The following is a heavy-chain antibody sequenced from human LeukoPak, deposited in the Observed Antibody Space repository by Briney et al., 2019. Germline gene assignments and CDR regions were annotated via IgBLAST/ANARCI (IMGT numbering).Heavy chain of an antibody. CDR1: GFSFSSYS. Sequence: PGGSLRLSCAASGFSFSSYSMNWVRQAPGKGLEWVSAISGSGGSTYYADSVKGRFTISRDNSKNTLYLQMNSLRAEDTAVYYCAKVLQTYYYDSSGYSRGLLDYWGQGTLVTVSS. CDR3: AKVLQTYYYDSSGYSRGLLDY. D-gene: IGHD3-22*01. J-gene: IGHJ4*02. CDR2: ISGSGGST. V-gene: IGHV3-23*01.